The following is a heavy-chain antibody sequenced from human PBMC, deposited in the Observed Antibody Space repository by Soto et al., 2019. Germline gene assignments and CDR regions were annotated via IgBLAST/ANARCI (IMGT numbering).Heavy chain of an antibody. D-gene: IGHD3-10*01. J-gene: IGHJ6*02. Sequence: QVQLQQWGAGLLRPSETLSLTCAFYGGSFDDFYWSWVRQSPGKGLEWVGELSHDGGTNYSPSLPSRVSISVDTSKNQFSLHLRSVTAAETGLYYCARGQLVWYGDLTPYHRDMDVWGQGTTITVAS. CDR2: LSHDGGT. CDR3: ARGQLVWYGDLTPYHRDMDV. V-gene: IGHV4-34*02. CDR1: GGSFDDFY.